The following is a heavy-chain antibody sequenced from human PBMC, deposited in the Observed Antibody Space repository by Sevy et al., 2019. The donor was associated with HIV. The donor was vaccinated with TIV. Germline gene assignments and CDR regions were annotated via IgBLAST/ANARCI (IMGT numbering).Heavy chain of an antibody. D-gene: IGHD3-22*01. CDR3: AATKYYYENSGYPFDY. CDR2: FDPEDGRT. Sequence: ASVKVSCKVSGHTLTGVSMHWVRQAPGKGLQWMGTFDPEDGRTLYAQNFQDRVTMTEDTSTDPAYMELSSLKSEDTAMYYCAATKYYYENSGYPFDYWGQGTLVTVSS. V-gene: IGHV1-24*01. CDR1: GHTLTGVS. J-gene: IGHJ4*02.